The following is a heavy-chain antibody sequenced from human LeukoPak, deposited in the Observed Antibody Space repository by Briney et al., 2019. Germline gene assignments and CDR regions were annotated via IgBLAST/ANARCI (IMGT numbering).Heavy chain of an antibody. Sequence: SSETLSLTCTVSGGSIGTYYWSWIRQPPGKGLEWIGYIYYGGSTYSNPSLKGRVTISADTSKNQFSLKLTSVTAADTAVYYCARSSVSGTYSGGYWGQGILVTVSS. CDR1: GGSIGTYY. CDR3: ARSSVSGTYSGGY. V-gene: IGHV4-59*08. D-gene: IGHD3-10*01. J-gene: IGHJ4*02. CDR2: IYYGGST.